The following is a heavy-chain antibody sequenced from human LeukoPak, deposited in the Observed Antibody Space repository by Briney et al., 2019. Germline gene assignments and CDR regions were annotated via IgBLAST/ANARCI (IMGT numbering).Heavy chain of an antibody. CDR3: TGGMGWLVDY. D-gene: IGHD3-3*01. CDR1: GGSTEGHY. CDR2: IHYSGST. V-gene: IGHV4-59*11. J-gene: IGHJ4*02. Sequence: SETLSLTCSVSGGSTEGHYWSWFRQPPGKGLEWIGYIHYSGSTKYSPSLTSRLTISVDTSRNQFSLKLSSVTAADTAMYYCTGGMGWLVDYCGQGMLVTVSS.